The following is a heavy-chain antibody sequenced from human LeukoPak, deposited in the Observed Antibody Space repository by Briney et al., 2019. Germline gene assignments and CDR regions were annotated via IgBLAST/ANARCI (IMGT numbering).Heavy chain of an antibody. Sequence: ASVKVSCKASGYTFTGYYMHWVRQAPGQGLEWMGWINPNSGNTGYAQKFQGRVTMTRNTSISTAYMELSSLRSEDTAVYYCARGSLDNWNDKTHYYYYGMDVWGQGTTVTVSS. CDR2: INPNSGNT. D-gene: IGHD1-1*01. J-gene: IGHJ6*02. V-gene: IGHV1-8*02. CDR3: ARGSLDNWNDKTHYYYYGMDV. CDR1: GYTFTGYY.